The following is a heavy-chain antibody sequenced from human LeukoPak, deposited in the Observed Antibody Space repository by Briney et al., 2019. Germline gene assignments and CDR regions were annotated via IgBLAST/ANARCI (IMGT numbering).Heavy chain of an antibody. V-gene: IGHV3-20*04. Sequence: EGSLRLSCAASGFTFSCYWMSWVRQAPGKGLEWVSGINWNGGSTGYADSVKGRFTISRDNAKNSLYLHMNSLRAEDTAFYYCARIETKYYGSGAQSWGQGTLVTVSS. D-gene: IGHD3-10*01. CDR3: ARIETKYYGSGAQS. CDR2: INWNGGST. J-gene: IGHJ5*02. CDR1: GFTFSCYW.